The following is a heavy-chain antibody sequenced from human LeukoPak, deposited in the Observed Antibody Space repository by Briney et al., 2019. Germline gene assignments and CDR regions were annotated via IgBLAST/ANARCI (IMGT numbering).Heavy chain of an antibody. CDR3: ARGDGLGFGVPLTLYYYYGMDV. J-gene: IGHJ6*02. V-gene: IGHV1-2*04. CDR2: INPNSGGT. Sequence: ASVKVSCKASGYTFTGYYMHWVRQAPGQGLEWMGWINPNSGGTNYAQKFQGWVTMTRDTSISTAYMELSRLRSDDTAVYYCARGDGLGFGVPLTLYYYYGMDVWGQGTTVTVSS. CDR1: GYTFTGYY. D-gene: IGHD3-10*01.